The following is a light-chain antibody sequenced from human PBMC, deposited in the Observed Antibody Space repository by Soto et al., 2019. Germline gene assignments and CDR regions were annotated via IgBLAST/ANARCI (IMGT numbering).Light chain of an antibody. CDR2: KAS. CDR1: QSISIY. J-gene: IGKJ4*01. V-gene: IGKV1-5*03. Sequence: DIQMTQSPSTLSASVGDRVTITCRASQSISIYLAWYQQKPGKAPKLLIYKASTLESGVPSRFSGSGSGTEFTLTISSLQPDDFATYYCQQYNSAFGGGTKVEFK. CDR3: QQYNSA.